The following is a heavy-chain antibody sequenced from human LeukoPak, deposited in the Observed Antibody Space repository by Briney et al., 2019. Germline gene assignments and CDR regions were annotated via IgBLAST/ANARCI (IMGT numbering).Heavy chain of an antibody. CDR1: GCSLSTSGVG. V-gene: IGHV2-5*02. D-gene: IGHD3-10*01. CDR2: IYWDDDK. J-gene: IGHJ3*02. Sequence: SGPTLVNPTQTLTQTCTFSGCSLSTSGVGVGWIRQPPGKALEWLALIYWDDDKRYSRSLKSRLTITKDTSKNQVVLTMTNMDPVDTATYYCAHRGVNMVRGRDAFDIWGQGTMVTVSS. CDR3: AHRGVNMVRGRDAFDI.